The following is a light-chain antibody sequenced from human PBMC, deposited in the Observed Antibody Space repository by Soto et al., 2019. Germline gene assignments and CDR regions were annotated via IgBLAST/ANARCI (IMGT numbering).Light chain of an antibody. CDR2: DAS. CDR1: ESVSND. CDR3: KQRHYCPLT. V-gene: IGKV3-11*01. J-gene: IGKJ4*02. Sequence: EIVLTQSPGTLSLSPGERTTLSCRASESVSNDLAWYQQKPGQSPRLLIYDASNRAAGIPARFSGSGSGTDFTLTISGLEPEDFAVYYCKQRHYCPLTFGGVTKVEIK.